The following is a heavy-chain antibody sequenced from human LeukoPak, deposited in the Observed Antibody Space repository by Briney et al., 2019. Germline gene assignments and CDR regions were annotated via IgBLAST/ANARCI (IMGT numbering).Heavy chain of an antibody. CDR3: ATIAVAEDAFDI. CDR1: GGSIRSYY. D-gene: IGHD6-19*01. V-gene: IGHV4-59*01. Sequence: SETLSLTCTVSGGSIRSYYWSWIRQPPGKGLEWIGYIYYSGSTNYNPSLKSRVTISVDTSKNQFSLKLSSVTAADTAVYYCATIAVAEDAFDIWGQGTMVTVSS. J-gene: IGHJ3*02. CDR2: IYYSGST.